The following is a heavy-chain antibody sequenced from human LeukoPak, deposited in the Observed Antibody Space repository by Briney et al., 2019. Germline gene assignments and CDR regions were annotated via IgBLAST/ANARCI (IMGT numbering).Heavy chain of an antibody. Sequence: GGSLRLSCAASGFTFSSYSMNWVRQAPGKGLEWVSSISSSSSYIYYADSVKGRFTISRDNAKNSLYLQMNSLRAEDTAVYYCAREPTRYSKAFDIWGQGTMVTVSS. CDR2: ISSSSSYI. V-gene: IGHV3-21*01. CDR3: AREPTRYSKAFDI. CDR1: GFTFSSYS. D-gene: IGHD6-13*01. J-gene: IGHJ3*02.